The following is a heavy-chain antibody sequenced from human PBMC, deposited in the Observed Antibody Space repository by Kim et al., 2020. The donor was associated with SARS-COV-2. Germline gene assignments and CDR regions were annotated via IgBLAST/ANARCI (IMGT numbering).Heavy chain of an antibody. CDR1: GFTFSSYS. CDR2: ISSNGGST. CDR3: ARDGALTIFGVVIKYYYYGMDV. V-gene: IGHV3-64*01. D-gene: IGHD3-3*01. Sequence: GGSLRLSCAASGFTFSSYSMHWVRQAPGKGLEYVSVISSNGGSTYSANSVKGRFTISRDNSKNTLYLQMGSLRAEDMAVYYCARDGALTIFGVVIKYYYYGMDVWGQGTTVTVSS. J-gene: IGHJ6*02.